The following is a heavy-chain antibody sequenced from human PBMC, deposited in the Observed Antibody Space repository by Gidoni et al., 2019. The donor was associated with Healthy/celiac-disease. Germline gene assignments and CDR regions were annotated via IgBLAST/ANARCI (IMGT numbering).Heavy chain of an antibody. J-gene: IGHJ4*02. CDR2: ISISSSYI. CDR3: ASGFTMVRGGQYLDY. D-gene: IGHD3-10*01. V-gene: IGHV3-21*01. CDR1: GSTFSTYS. Sequence: EVQLVEPGGGLVTPGGSLGLSCAASGSTFSTYSMNWVRQAPGKGLEGVSSISISSSYICYADSVKGRFTSSSDNAKNSLYLQMNSLRAEDTAVYYCASGFTMVRGGQYLDYWGQGTLVTVSS.